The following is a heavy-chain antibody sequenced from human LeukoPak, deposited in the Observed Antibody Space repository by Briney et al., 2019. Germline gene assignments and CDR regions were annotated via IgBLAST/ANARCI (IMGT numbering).Heavy chain of an antibody. CDR2: ISSSSSYI. J-gene: IGHJ6*03. D-gene: IGHD6-13*01. V-gene: IGHV3-21*01. CDR1: GFTFSTYS. Sequence: GGSLRLSCAASGFTFSTYSMNWVRQAPGKGLECVSSISSSSSYIYYADSVKGRFTISRDNAKNSLYLQMNSLRAEDTAVYYCARVPQQLPYYYYYMYVWGKGTTVTASS. CDR3: ARVPQQLPYYYYYMYV.